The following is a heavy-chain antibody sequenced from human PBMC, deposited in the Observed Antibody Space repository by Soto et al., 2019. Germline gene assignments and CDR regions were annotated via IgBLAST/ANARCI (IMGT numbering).Heavy chain of an antibody. D-gene: IGHD2-21*02. Sequence: QVQLVQSGAEVKKPGSSVKVSCKASGGTFSSYAISWVRQAPGQGLEWMGGIIPIFGTANYAQKFQGRVTITADESKSTAYMELSSLRSEDTAVYYCASPYCGGDCYWYPLDYWGQGTLVNVSS. CDR1: GGTFSSYA. CDR2: IIPIFGTA. J-gene: IGHJ4*02. V-gene: IGHV1-69*12. CDR3: ASPYCGGDCYWYPLDY.